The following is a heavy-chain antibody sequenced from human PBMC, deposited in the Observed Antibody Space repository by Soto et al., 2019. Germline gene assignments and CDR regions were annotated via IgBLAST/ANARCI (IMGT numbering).Heavy chain of an antibody. V-gene: IGHV4-31*03. Sequence: QVQLQESGPGLVKPSQTLSLTCTVSGGSISSGGYYWSWIRQHPGKGLEWIGYIHYSGSTYYNPSLKSRITISLDTSKHQCSLKLSSVTAADTAVYYCARVAHYYDSSGYPGSLDYWGQGTLVTVSS. D-gene: IGHD3-22*01. CDR1: GGSISSGGYY. CDR2: IHYSGST. CDR3: ARVAHYYDSSGYPGSLDY. J-gene: IGHJ4*02.